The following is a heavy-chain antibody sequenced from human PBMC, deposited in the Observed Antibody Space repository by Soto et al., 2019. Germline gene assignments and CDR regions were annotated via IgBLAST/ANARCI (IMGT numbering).Heavy chain of an antibody. CDR2: INPSGGST. Sequence: ASVKVSCKASGYSFTSYYMDWVRQAPGQGLEWMGIINPSGGSTSYAQKFQGRVTMTRDTSTSTVYMELSSLRSEDTAVYYCARDHYFWRGYYRYYYYYYMAVWGKGTTVTVSS. D-gene: IGHD3-3*01. J-gene: IGHJ6*03. CDR3: ARDHYFWRGYYRYYYYYYMAV. CDR1: GYSFTSYY. V-gene: IGHV1-46*03.